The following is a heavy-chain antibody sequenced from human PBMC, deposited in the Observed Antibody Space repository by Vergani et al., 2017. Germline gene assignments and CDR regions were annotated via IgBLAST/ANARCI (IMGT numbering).Heavy chain of an antibody. Sequence: QVQLPESGPGLVKPSQTLSLTCTVSGGSLSSGSYYWSWIRQPAGKGLEWMGRMYTSGSTNYNPPLKSRVTISVDTSKNQFSLKLSSVTAADTAVYYCARDRRLIWNGAAFDIWGQGTMVTVSS. V-gene: IGHV4-61*02. D-gene: IGHD1-1*01. J-gene: IGHJ3*02. CDR3: ARDRRLIWNGAAFDI. CDR2: MYTSGST. CDR1: GGSLSSGSYY.